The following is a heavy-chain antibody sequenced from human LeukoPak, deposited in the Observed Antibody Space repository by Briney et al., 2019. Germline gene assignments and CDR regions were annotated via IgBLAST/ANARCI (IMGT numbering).Heavy chain of an antibody. V-gene: IGHV4-34*01. CDR1: GGSFSGYY. CDR3: ARGVTIFGVVIIPARRNWFDP. J-gene: IGHJ5*02. CDR2: INHSGST. D-gene: IGHD3-3*01. Sequence: SETLSLTCAVYGGSFSGYYWSWIRQPPGKGLEWIGEINHSGSTNYNPSLKSRVTISVDTSKNQFSLKPSSVTAADTAVYYCARGVTIFGVVIIPARRNWFDPWGQGTLVTVSS.